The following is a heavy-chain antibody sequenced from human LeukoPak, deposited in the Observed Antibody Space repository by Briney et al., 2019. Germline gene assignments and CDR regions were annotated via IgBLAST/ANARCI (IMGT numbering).Heavy chain of an antibody. Sequence: ASVKVSCKASGYTFTSFDINWVRQATGQGLEWMGWMNPNSGNTGYAQKFQGRVTMTRDTSISTAYLELSNLRSEDTAVYYCARVPPRYYGAKLDYWGQGTLVTVSS. CDR3: ARVPPRYYGAKLDY. J-gene: IGHJ4*02. CDR1: GYTFTSFD. D-gene: IGHD4-17*01. CDR2: MNPNSGNT. V-gene: IGHV1-8*01.